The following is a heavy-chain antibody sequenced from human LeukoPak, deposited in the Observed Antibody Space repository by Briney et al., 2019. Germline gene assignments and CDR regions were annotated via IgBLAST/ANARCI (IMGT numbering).Heavy chain of an antibody. CDR2: ITSDSTTM. CDR3: ARVALRPIDYSNPEFDP. J-gene: IGHJ5*02. D-gene: IGHD4-11*01. Sequence: GGSLRLSCAASGFTFSSYSMNWVRQAPGQGLEWVSYITSDSTTMFYADSVKGRFTASRDNAENSMYLQMNSLRAEDTAVYYCARVALRPIDYSNPEFDPWGQGTLVTVTS. CDR1: GFTFSSYS. V-gene: IGHV3-48*01.